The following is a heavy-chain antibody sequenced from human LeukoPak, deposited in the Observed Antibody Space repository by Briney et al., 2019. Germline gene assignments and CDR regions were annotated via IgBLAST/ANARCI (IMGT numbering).Heavy chain of an antibody. CDR1: GGTFSSYA. J-gene: IGHJ3*02. CDR3: ARDWDYGGNDDDAFDI. V-gene: IGHV1-69*04. CDR2: IIPILGIA. D-gene: IGHD4-23*01. Sequence: VASVKVSCKASGGTFSSYAISWVRQAPGQGLEWMGRIIPILGIANYAQKFQGRVTITADKSTSTAYMELSSLRSEDTAVYYCARDWDYGGNDDDAFDIWGQGTMVTVSS.